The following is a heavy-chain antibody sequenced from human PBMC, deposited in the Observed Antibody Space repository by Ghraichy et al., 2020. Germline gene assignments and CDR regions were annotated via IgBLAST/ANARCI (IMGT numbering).Heavy chain of an antibody. Sequence: GGSLRLSCAASGFTFSNAWMSWVRQAPGKGLEWVGRIKSKTDGGTTDYAAPVKGRFTISRDDSKNTLYLQMNSLKTEDTAVYYCTTVFRPAITIFGVVVRPGDYYYYGMDVWGQGTTVTVSS. J-gene: IGHJ6*02. CDR3: TTVFRPAITIFGVVVRPGDYYYYGMDV. V-gene: IGHV3-15*01. D-gene: IGHD3-3*01. CDR2: IKSKTDGGTT. CDR1: GFTFSNAW.